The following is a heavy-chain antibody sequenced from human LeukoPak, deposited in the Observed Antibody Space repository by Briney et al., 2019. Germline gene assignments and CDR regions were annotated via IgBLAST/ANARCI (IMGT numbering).Heavy chain of an antibody. CDR2: IKQEGSAR. D-gene: IGHD6-13*01. CDR1: GFSFSSYW. J-gene: IGHJ4*02. CDR3: ARDPGIAAAGTVGYFDS. Sequence: GGSLRLSCVASGFSFSSYWMSRVRQTPGKGVEWVANIKQEGSARYYVDSVTGRFTISRDNAMNSLYLQMNSLRVEDTAVYYCARDPGIAAAGTVGYFDSWGQGILVTVSS. V-gene: IGHV3-7*01.